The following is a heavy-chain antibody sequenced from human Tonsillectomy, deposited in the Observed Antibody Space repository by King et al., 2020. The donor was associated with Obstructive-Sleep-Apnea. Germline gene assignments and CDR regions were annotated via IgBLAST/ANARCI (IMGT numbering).Heavy chain of an antibody. CDR2: IYYSGGT. Sequence: QLQESGPGLVKPSETLSLTCTVSGGSISSYYWSWIRQPPGKGLEWIGYIYYSGGTNYNPSLKSRVTISVEPSKHQFSLKLSSVTAADTAVYYCARRYSSSWFFDYWGQGTLVTVSS. D-gene: IGHD6-13*01. CDR1: GGSISSYY. CDR3: ARRYSSSWFFDY. J-gene: IGHJ4*02. V-gene: IGHV4-59*08.